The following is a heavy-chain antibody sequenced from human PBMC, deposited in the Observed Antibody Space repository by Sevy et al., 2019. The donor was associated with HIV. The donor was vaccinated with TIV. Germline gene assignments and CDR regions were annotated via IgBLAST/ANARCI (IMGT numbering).Heavy chain of an antibody. CDR3: ARDGGYSIKWYPLY. V-gene: IGHV3-23*01. Sequence: GGSLRLSCTSSGVTFSNYAMTWVRQTPGKGLEWVSSISHTGEDTYFADSVKGRFTISRDNSKNMLSLQINSLKPEDTAVYYCARDGGYSIKWYPLYWGHGTLVTVSS. D-gene: IGHD1-26*01. CDR2: ISHTGEDT. J-gene: IGHJ4*01. CDR1: GVTFSNYA.